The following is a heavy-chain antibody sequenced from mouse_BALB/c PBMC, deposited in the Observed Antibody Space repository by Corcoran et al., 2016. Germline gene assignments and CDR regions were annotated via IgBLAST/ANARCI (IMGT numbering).Heavy chain of an antibody. CDR2: INPDSSTR. J-gene: IGHJ3*01. CDR3: ARNWDVVFAY. D-gene: IGHD4-1*01. V-gene: IGHV4-1*02. CDR1: GFDFIRYW. Sequence: EVKLLESGGGLVQPGGSLKLPCAASGFDFIRYWMSWVRQAPGKGLEWIGEINPDSSTRNYTPSLKDKFIISRDNAKNTLYLQMSKVRSEDTALYYCARNWDVVFAYWGQGTLVTVSA.